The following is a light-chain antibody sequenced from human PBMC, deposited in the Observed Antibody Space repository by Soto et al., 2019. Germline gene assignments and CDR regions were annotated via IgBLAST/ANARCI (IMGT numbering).Light chain of an antibody. CDR1: NSDVGSYDY. V-gene: IGLV2-8*01. J-gene: IGLJ1*01. Sequence: QLVLTQPPSASGSPGQSVTISCTGANSDVGSYDYVSWYQQHPGKAPKLIIYEVTKRPSGVPDRFSGSKSGNTASLTVSGLQAEDEADYYCSSYAGTNTRYLFGSGTKLTVL. CDR3: SSYAGTNTRYL. CDR2: EVT.